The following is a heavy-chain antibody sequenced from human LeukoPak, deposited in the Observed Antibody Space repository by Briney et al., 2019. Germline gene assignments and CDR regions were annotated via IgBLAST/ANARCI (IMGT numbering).Heavy chain of an antibody. D-gene: IGHD4-23*01. V-gene: IGHV3-74*01. CDR3: ARGAELGGNSFDY. CDR1: GFTFSSNW. J-gene: IGHJ4*02. CDR2: INSDGSST. Sequence: GGSLRLSCAASGFTFSSNWMHWVRQAPGKGLVWVSRINSDGSSTSYADSVKGRFTISRDNAKNTLYLQMNSLRAADTAVYYCARGAELGGNSFDYWGQGTLVTVSS.